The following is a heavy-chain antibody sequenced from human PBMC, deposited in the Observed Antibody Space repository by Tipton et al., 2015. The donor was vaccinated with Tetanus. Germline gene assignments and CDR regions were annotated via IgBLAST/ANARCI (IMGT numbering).Heavy chain of an antibody. Sequence: TLSLTCTVFGGSVSSGSYYWAWIRQPPGKGLEYIGYILYGASTHYNPSLKSRVTVSADPSQNQFSLKLSSVTAADTVVYYCARIHDFLSGHFDFWGQGTLVTVSS. V-gene: IGHV4-61*01. J-gene: IGHJ4*02. CDR2: ILYGAST. CDR3: ARIHDFLSGHFDF. CDR1: GGSVSSGSYY. D-gene: IGHD3-3*01.